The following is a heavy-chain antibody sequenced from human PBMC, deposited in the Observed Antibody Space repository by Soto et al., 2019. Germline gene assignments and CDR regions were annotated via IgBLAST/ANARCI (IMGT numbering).Heavy chain of an antibody. Sequence: GXSVKVSCEASGGTFSSYAISWVRQAPGQGLEWMGGIIPIFGTANYSQKFQGRVTITADESTSTAYMELSSLRSEDTAVYYCARDYNWNYFNYWGQGTLVTVSS. D-gene: IGHD1-20*01. CDR1: GGTFSSYA. V-gene: IGHV1-69*01. CDR3: ARDYNWNYFNY. J-gene: IGHJ4*02. CDR2: IIPIFGTA.